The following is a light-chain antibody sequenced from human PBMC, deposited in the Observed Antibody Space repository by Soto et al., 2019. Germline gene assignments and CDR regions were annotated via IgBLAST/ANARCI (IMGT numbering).Light chain of an antibody. V-gene: IGLV2-14*03. J-gene: IGLJ1*01. CDR3: SSYTSSSLHV. Sequence: QSALTQPASVSGSPGQSITISCTGTSSDVGGYNYVSWYQQHPGKAPKLMIYDVSNRPSGVSNRFSGSKSGNTASLTISGLQAEDEAVYYCSSYTSSSLHVFGTGTQLTVL. CDR1: SSDVGGYNY. CDR2: DVS.